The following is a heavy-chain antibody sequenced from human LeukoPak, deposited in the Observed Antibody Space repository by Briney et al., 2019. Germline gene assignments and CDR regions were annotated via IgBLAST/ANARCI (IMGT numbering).Heavy chain of an antibody. V-gene: IGHV3-23*01. Sequence: GGSLRLSCAASGFTFGSYGMSWVRQAPGKGLEWVSFITPNADRTSYADTVEGRFTISRDNPRNTLYMQMNSLRDEDTALYYCAIMHGYYDGSGYWVQWGQGTLVTVSS. J-gene: IGHJ1*01. CDR3: AIMHGYYDGSGYWVQ. D-gene: IGHD3-22*01. CDR2: ITPNADRT. CDR1: GFTFGSYG.